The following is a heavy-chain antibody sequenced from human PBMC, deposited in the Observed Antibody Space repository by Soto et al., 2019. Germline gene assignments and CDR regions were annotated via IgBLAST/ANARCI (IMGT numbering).Heavy chain of an antibody. D-gene: IGHD3-22*01. V-gene: IGHV3-23*01. Sequence: SGGSLRLSCAASGFTFSSYAMSWVRQAPGKGLEWVSAISGSGGSTYYADSVKGRFTISRDNSKNTLYLQMNSLRAEDTAVYYCASTGTLRPYYYDTLYFQHWGQDTLVTVSS. J-gene: IGHJ1*01. CDR3: ASTGTLRPYYYDTLYFQH. CDR1: GFTFSSYA. CDR2: ISGSGGST.